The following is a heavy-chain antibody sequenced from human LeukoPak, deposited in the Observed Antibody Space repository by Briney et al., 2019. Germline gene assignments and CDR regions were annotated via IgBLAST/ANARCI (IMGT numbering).Heavy chain of an antibody. V-gene: IGHV4-59*01. CDR3: ARHEGWLQSDYYYGMDA. D-gene: IGHD5-24*01. CDR1: GGSISSYY. J-gene: IGHJ6*02. CDR2: IYYSGST. Sequence: SETLSLTCTVSGGSISSYYWNWIRQPPGKGLEWIGYIYYSGSTNYNPSLRSRVTISVDTSKNQFSLKLSSVTAADTAVCYCARHEGWLQSDYYYGMDAWGQGTTVTVSS.